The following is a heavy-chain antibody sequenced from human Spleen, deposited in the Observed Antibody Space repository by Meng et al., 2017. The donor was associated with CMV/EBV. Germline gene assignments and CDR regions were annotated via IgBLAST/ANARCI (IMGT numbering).Heavy chain of an antibody. V-gene: IGHV1-2*02. CDR3: TRGGAVVGTSPWLGP. Sequence: ASVKVSCKASGFTFTDYYIHWVRQAPGQGLQWMGWINPNSGDTKYQQNFQGRVTMTRDTSINTAYMEVSSLTSDDTAMYYCTRGGAVVGTSPWLGPWGQGTLVTVSS. CDR1: GFTFTDYY. CDR2: INPNSGDT. J-gene: IGHJ5*02. D-gene: IGHD1-26*01.